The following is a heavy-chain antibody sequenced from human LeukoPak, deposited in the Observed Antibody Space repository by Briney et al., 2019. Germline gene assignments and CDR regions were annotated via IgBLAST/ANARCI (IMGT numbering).Heavy chain of an antibody. V-gene: IGHV3-7*01. CDR2: IKQDGSEK. CDR3: AREQIEVAGTLDY. D-gene: IGHD6-19*01. J-gene: IGHJ4*02. Sequence: GGSLRLSCAASRFTFSSYWMSWVRQAPGKGLEWVANIKQDGSEKYYVDSVKGRFTISRNNAKNSLYLQMNSPRAEDTAVYYCAREQIEVAGTLDYWGQGTLVTVSS. CDR1: RFTFSSYW.